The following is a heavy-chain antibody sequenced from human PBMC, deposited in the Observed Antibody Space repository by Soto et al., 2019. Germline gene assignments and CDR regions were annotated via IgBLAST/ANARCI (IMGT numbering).Heavy chain of an antibody. Sequence: QVQLVQSGAEVKKPGSSVKVSCKASGYTFISYGISWVRQATGQGLEWMGWISAYNDYTNYAQKLQGRVTMTTDTSTRIAYLELSSLRSDDTAVYYCAREGYYSGSGSYSPPRYYGMDVWGQGTTVTVSS. J-gene: IGHJ6*02. CDR3: AREGYYSGSGSYSPPRYYGMDV. CDR1: GYTFISYG. CDR2: ISAYNDYT. D-gene: IGHD3-10*01. V-gene: IGHV1-18*01.